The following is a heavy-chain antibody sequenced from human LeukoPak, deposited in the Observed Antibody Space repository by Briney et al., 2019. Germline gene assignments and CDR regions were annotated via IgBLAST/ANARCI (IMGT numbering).Heavy chain of an antibody. J-gene: IGHJ4*02. Sequence: KTGGSLRLSCAASGFTFSDYYMSWIRQAPGKGLEWVSYISSSGSTIYYADSVKGRFTISRDHAKNSLYLQMNSLRAEDTAVYYCARDGLHDYVWGSYRQGTFDYWGQGTLVTVSS. D-gene: IGHD3-16*02. CDR1: GFTFSDYY. CDR2: ISSSGSTI. CDR3: ARDGLHDYVWGSYRQGTFDY. V-gene: IGHV3-11*04.